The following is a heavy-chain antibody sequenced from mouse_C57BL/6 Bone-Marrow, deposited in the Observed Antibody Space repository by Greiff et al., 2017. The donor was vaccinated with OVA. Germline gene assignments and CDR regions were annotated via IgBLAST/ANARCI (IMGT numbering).Heavy chain of an antibody. CDR3: ARRGTTVDYAMDY. CDR2: IDPEDGET. Sequence: VQLQQSGAELVKPGASVKLSCTASGFNIKDYYMHWVKQRTEQGLEWIGRIDPEDGETKYAPKFPGKATITADTSSNTAYLQLSSLTSEDTAVYYCARRGTTVDYAMDYWGQGTSVTVSS. D-gene: IGHD1-1*01. V-gene: IGHV14-2*01. CDR1: GFNIKDYY. J-gene: IGHJ4*01.